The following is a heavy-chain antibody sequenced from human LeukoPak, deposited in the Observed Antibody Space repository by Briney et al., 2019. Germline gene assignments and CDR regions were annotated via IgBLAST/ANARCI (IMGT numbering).Heavy chain of an antibody. V-gene: IGHV3-23*01. CDR3: AKVAATGYYFDY. Sequence: GGSLRLSCAAPGFTFSSYVMSWVRQAPGKGLEWVSAISGSGVSTYYADSVKGRFTISRDNSKNTLYLQMNSLRAEDTAIYYCAKVAATGYYFDYWGQGTLVTVSS. CDR2: ISGSGVST. J-gene: IGHJ4*02. CDR1: GFTFSSYV. D-gene: IGHD6-19*01.